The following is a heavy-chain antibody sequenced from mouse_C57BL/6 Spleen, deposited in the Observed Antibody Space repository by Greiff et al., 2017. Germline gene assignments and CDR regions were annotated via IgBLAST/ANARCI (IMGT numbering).Heavy chain of an antibody. CDR3: ARQEPLTTTVVPYFDD. CDR2: ISSGGSYT. CDR1: GFTFSSYG. Sequence: EVNVVESGGDLVKPGGSLKLSCAASGFTFSSYGMSWVRQTPGTGLEWVATISSGGSYTTYPDSVKGRFTISRDNAKNTLYLQMSSLKSEDTAMYYCARQEPLTTTVVPYFDDWGQGTTLTVSS. D-gene: IGHD1-1*01. V-gene: IGHV5-6*01. J-gene: IGHJ2*01.